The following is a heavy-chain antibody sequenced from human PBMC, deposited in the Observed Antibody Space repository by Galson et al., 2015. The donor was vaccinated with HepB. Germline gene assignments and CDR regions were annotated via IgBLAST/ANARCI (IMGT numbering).Heavy chain of an antibody. CDR2: ISSSSSTI. J-gene: IGHJ4*02. CDR3: ASLRSQMATTHSVFDY. Sequence: SLRLSCAASGFTFSSYSMNWVRQAPGKGLEWVSYISSSSSTIYYADSVKGRFTISRDNAKNSLYLQMNSLRAEDTAVYYCASLRSQMATTHSVFDYWGQGTLVTVSS. D-gene: IGHD5-24*01. CDR1: GFTFSSYS. V-gene: IGHV3-48*04.